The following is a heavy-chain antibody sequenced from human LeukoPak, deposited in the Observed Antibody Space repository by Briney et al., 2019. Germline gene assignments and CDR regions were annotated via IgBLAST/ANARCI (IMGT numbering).Heavy chain of an antibody. Sequence: GGSLRLSCEPPGVAFSEYGVHCVRQPAGKGLEWFACVGYGETERQYADSVEGRFSISRDDSKNTLFLQMNRLRDEDTAIYFCANVDGWGRQLGYYFDYWGHGTLVTVSS. CDR3: ANVDGWGRQLGYYFDY. D-gene: IGHD2-15*01. CDR1: GVAFSEYG. CDR2: VGYGETER. J-gene: IGHJ4*01. V-gene: IGHV3-30*02.